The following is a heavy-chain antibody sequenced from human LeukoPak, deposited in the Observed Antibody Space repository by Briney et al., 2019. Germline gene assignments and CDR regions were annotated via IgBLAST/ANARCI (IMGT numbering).Heavy chain of an antibody. CDR2: ISGSEDRT. D-gene: IGHD3-16*02. V-gene: IGHV3-23*01. Sequence: GGSLGLSRVGSGFSFNNYAMSWVRQAPGKGLEWVSGISGSEDRTHYADSVKGRFTISRDHSKNTVFLQMNSLRVDDTAVYYCSKTYRADPWGQGTLVSVSS. J-gene: IGHJ5*02. CDR3: SKTYRADP. CDR1: GFSFNNYA.